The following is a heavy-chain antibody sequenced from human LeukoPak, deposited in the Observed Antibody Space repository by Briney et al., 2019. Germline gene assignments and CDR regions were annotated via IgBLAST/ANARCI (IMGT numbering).Heavy chain of an antibody. CDR1: GFTFSSYA. CDR3: AKGSYYDSSGSFYFDY. Sequence: PGGSLRLSCVVSGFTFSSYAMSWVRQAPGKGLEWVSGISGSGDNTYYADSVKGRFTISRDNSKNTLYVQVNSLGTEDTAAYYCAKGSYYDSSGSFYFDYWGQGTLVTASS. CDR2: ISGSGDNT. V-gene: IGHV3-23*01. J-gene: IGHJ4*02. D-gene: IGHD3-22*01.